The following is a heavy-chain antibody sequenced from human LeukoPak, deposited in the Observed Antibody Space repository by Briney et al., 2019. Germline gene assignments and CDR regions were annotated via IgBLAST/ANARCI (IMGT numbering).Heavy chain of an antibody. CDR3: ARDYCSSTSCPNDY. Sequence: GASVKVSCKASGYTFTSYGISWVRQAPGQGLEWMGWISAYNGNTNYAQKLQGRVTMTTDTSTSTAYMELRSLRSDDTAVYYCARDYCSSTSCPNDYWGQGTLVTVSS. V-gene: IGHV1-18*01. CDR1: GYTFTSYG. D-gene: IGHD2-2*01. J-gene: IGHJ4*02. CDR2: ISAYNGNT.